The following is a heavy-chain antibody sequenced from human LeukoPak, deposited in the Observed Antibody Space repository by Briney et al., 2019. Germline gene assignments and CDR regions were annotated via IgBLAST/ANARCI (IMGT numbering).Heavy chain of an antibody. CDR1: GGSISSSSYY. D-gene: IGHD6-25*01. CDR2: IYYSGST. Sequence: SETLSLTCTVSGGSISSSSYYWGWIRQPPGKGLEWIGYIYYSGSTNYNPSLKSRVTISVDTSKNQFSLKLSSVTAADTAVYYCARAVAATFDPWGQGTLVTVSS. CDR3: ARAVAATFDP. J-gene: IGHJ5*02. V-gene: IGHV4-61*05.